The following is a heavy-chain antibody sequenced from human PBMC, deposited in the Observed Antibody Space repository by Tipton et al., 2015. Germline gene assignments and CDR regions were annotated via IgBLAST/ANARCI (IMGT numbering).Heavy chain of an antibody. Sequence: TLSLTCTVSGGSISSYHWNWIRQSPGKGLEWIGYIYYTGSTNYNPSLKSRVHISRDTSKNQFPLKLSSVTAADTGVYYCARGGNNWFDPWGQGTLVTVSS. J-gene: IGHJ5*02. V-gene: IGHV4-59*01. CDR2: IYYTGST. D-gene: IGHD2-15*01. CDR3: ARGGNNWFDP. CDR1: GGSISSYH.